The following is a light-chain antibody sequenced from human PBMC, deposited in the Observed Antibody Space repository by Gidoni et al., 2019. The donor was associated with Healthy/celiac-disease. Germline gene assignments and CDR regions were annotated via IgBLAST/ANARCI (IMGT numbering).Light chain of an antibody. CDR2: AAS. CDR1: QGISSY. V-gene: IGKV1-9*01. CDR3: QQLNSYT. Sequence: DIQLTQSPSFLSASVGDRVTITCRASQGISSYLAWYQQKPGKAPKLLIYAASTMQSGVPTRFSGSGSGTEFTLTISSLQPEDFATYYYQQLNSYTFGQGTRLEIK. J-gene: IGKJ5*01.